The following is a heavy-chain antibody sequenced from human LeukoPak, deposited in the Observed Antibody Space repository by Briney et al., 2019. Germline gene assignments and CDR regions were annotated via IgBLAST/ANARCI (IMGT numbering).Heavy chain of an antibody. D-gene: IGHD2-2*01. CDR1: GCSISSYY. V-gene: IGHV4-59*01. CDR2: IYYSGST. J-gene: IGHJ5*02. CDR3: AREDLYCSSTSCYPNWFDP. Sequence: PSETLSFTSSVSGCSISSYYWSWIRQPPGKGLEWSGYIYYSGSTNYNPSLKSRVTISVDTSKNQFSLQLSSVTAADTAVYYCAREDLYCSSTSCYPNWFDPWGQGTLVTVSS.